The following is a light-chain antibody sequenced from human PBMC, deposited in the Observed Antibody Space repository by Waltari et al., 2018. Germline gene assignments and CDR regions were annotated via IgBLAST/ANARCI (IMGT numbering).Light chain of an antibody. V-gene: IGKV1-33*01. J-gene: IGKJ4*01. Sequence: DIQMTQAPSSLSASVGDRCTITCQASHDIDKNLNWFQQKPGTAPKVLIFDTSNLRAGVPLRFSGSGSGTHFTFTISTLQPEDVATYYCQQYKSVPLTFGGGTKVEMK. CDR1: HDIDKN. CDR3: QQYKSVPLT. CDR2: DTS.